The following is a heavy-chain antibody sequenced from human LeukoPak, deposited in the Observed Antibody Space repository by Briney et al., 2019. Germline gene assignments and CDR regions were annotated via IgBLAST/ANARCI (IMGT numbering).Heavy chain of an antibody. CDR3: ARIVGAHRGYFDY. CDR1: GFTFSSYG. V-gene: IGHV3-33*01. CDR2: IWYDGSNK. J-gene: IGHJ4*02. D-gene: IGHD1-26*01. Sequence: GRSLRLSCAASGFTFSSYGMPWVRQAPGKGLEWVAVIWYDGSNKYYADSVKGRFTISRDNSKNTLYLQMNSLRAEDTAVYYCARIVGAHRGYFDYWGQGTLVTVSS.